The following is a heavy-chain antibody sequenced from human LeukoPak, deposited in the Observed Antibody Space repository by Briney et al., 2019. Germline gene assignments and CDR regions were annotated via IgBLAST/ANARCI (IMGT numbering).Heavy chain of an antibody. V-gene: IGHV4-39*07. D-gene: IGHD3-9*01. CDR2: IYYSGST. J-gene: IGHJ2*01. Sequence: PSETLSLTCTVSGGSISSSSYYWGWIRQPPGKGLEWIGSIYYSGSTYYNPSLKSRVTISVDTSKNQFSLKLSSVTAADTAVYYCARELTGYFDLWGRGTLVTVSS. CDR1: GGSISSSSYY. CDR3: ARELTGYFDL.